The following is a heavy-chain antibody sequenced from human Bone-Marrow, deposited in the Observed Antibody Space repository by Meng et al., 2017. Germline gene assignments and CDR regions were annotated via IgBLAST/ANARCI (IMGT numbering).Heavy chain of an antibody. D-gene: IGHD4-17*01. CDR1: GYTFTSYA. CDR3: ARRTAVSGMTFDY. J-gene: IGHJ4*02. CDR2: INAGNGNT. V-gene: IGHV1-3*01. Sequence: GQLVQSGAEVKKPGASVKVSCKASGYTFTSYAMHWVRQAPGQRLEWMGWINAGNGNTKYSQKFQGRVTITRDTSASTAYMELSSLRSEDTAVYYCARRTAVSGMTFDYWGQGTLVTVSS.